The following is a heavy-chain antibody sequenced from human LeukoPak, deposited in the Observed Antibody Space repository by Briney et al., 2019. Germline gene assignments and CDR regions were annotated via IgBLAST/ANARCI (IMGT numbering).Heavy chain of an antibody. CDR1: GGSFSGYY. CDR2: INHSGST. Sequence: SETLSLTCAVYGGSFSGYYWSWIRQPPGKGLEWIGEINHSGSTNYNPSLKSRVTISVDTSKNQFSLKLSSVTAADTAVYYCARGPGYYDSSGYHSHPEFVSGPPYYFDYWGQGTLVTVSS. V-gene: IGHV4-34*01. J-gene: IGHJ4*02. CDR3: ARGPGYYDSSGYHSHPEFVSGPPYYFDY. D-gene: IGHD3-22*01.